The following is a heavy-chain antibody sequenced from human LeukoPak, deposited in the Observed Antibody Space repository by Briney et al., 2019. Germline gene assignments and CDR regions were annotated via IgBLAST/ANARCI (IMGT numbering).Heavy chain of an antibody. CDR1: GVSISSSSYY. V-gene: IGHV4-39*01. CDR3: ASQKRFYWFDP. Sequence: SETLSLTCTVSGVSISSSSYYWGWIRQPPGKGLEWIGSIYYSGSTYYNPSLKSRVTISVDTSKNQFSLKLSSVTAADTAVYYCASQKRFYWFDPWGQGTLVTVSS. J-gene: IGHJ5*02. CDR2: IYYSGST. D-gene: IGHD5-24*01.